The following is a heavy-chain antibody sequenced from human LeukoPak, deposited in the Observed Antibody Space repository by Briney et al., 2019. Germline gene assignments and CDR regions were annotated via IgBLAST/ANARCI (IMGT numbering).Heavy chain of an antibody. CDR2: MYYSGST. J-gene: IGHJ4*02. D-gene: IGHD2-15*01. CDR1: GCSFSSTNYY. Sequence: SETLSLTCKVSGCSFSSTNYYWGWIRPPPGKGLEWIGIMYYSGSTYYNPSLKSRVTISVDTSKNQFSLKLSSVTAADTALYYCARLMYCSGGSCDFDYWGQGTLVTVSS. CDR3: ARLMYCSGGSCDFDY. V-gene: IGHV4-39*01.